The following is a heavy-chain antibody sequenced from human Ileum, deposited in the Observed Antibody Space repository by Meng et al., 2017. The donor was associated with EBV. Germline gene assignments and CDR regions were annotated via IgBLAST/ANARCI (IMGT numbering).Heavy chain of an antibody. CDR3: VSYAVGAGGIGY. J-gene: IGHJ4*02. D-gene: IGHD1-26*01. CDR1: GVSISTGYFQ. Sequence: QVPLQESGPGLVQPSQTLSLTGASSGVSISTGYFQWLWIGQPQGKGLEWIGHSGSTSYNPSLRSRVTISVDTSKNQFSLKVDSATAGDTAVYFCVSYAVGAGGIGYWGQGILVTVSS. V-gene: IGHV4-30-4*01. CDR2: HSGST.